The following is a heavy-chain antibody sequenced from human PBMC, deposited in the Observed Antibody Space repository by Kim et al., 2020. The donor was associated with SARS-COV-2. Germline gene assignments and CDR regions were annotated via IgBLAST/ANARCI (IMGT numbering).Heavy chain of an antibody. J-gene: IGHJ3*02. CDR3: ARGKVGARRIDI. V-gene: IGHV4-34*01. Sequence: NSNPSLKSLVTISVDPSKIQFSLKLSSVTAADTAVYYFARGKVGARRIDIWGQGTMVTVSS. D-gene: IGHD1-26*01.